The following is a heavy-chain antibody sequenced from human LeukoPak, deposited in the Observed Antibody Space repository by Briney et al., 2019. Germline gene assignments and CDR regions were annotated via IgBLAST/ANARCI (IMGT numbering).Heavy chain of an antibody. CDR1: GGSISSGSYY. V-gene: IGHV4-61*02. CDR2: IYTSGST. Sequence: SQTPSLTCTVSGGSISSGSYYWSWIRQPAGKGLEWIGRIYTSGSTNYNPSLKSRVTISVDTSKNQFSLKLSSVTAADKAVYYCARSCRILDIVATIRARLGGNGFDIWGQGTMVTVSS. J-gene: IGHJ3*02. D-gene: IGHD5-12*01. CDR3: ARSCRILDIVATIRARLGGNGFDI.